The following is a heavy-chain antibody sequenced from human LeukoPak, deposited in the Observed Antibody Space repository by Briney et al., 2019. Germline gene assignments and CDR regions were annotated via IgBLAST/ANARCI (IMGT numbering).Heavy chain of an antibody. Sequence: SETLSLTCAASGYSISSGYYWGWIRQPPGKGLEWIGSIYHSGSTYYNPSLKSRVTISVDTSKNQFSLKLSSVTAADTAVYYCARQAGTLAPIDYWGQGTLVTVSS. D-gene: IGHD6-19*01. J-gene: IGHJ4*02. CDR2: IYHSGST. CDR1: GYSISSGYY. CDR3: ARQAGTLAPIDY. V-gene: IGHV4-38-2*01.